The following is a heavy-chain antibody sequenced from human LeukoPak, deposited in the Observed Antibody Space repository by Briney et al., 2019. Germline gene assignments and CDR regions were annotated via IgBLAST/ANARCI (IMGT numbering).Heavy chain of an antibody. D-gene: IGHD3-16*01. CDR2: ISGGGSNT. Sequence: GGSLRLSCVASGFTLSSFAMSWFRQAPGKGLEWVSAISGGGSNTYYADSVKGRFTISRDNSKNTLYLRMHSLRVEDTAVYYCAKVGFGGDVGRDYFDYWGQGSLVTVSS. CDR3: AKVGFGGDVGRDYFDY. V-gene: IGHV3-23*01. CDR1: GFTLSSFA. J-gene: IGHJ4*02.